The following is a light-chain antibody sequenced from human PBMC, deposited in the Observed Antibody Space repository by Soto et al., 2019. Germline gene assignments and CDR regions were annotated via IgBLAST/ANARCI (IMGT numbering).Light chain of an antibody. CDR3: QQYGSSPRT. CDR1: QSVSSSY. V-gene: IGKV3-20*01. Sequence: EIVLTQSPGTLSLSPGERATLSCRSSQSVSSSYLAWYQQKPGQAPRLLIYVASRSATGIPDRVSGSGSGTDFTVTISRLEPEDFAAYYWQQYGSSPRTFGVEAKVEIK. CDR2: VAS. J-gene: IGKJ4*01.